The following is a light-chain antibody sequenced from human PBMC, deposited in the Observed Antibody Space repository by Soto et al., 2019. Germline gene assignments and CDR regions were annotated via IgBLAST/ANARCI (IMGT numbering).Light chain of an antibody. CDR3: QQSDRTPLT. Sequence: IQMTQSPSTLPASVGARVTITCRASQSISNWLAWYQQKPGKAPKLLIYAASSLQSGVPSRFGGSGSGTDFILIISSLQPEDFATYYCQQSDRTPLTFGGGTKVDIK. V-gene: IGKV1-39*01. CDR1: QSISNW. J-gene: IGKJ4*01. CDR2: AAS.